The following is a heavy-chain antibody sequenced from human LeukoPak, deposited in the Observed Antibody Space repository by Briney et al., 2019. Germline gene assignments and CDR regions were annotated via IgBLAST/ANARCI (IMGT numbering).Heavy chain of an antibody. V-gene: IGHV3-73*01. CDR3: TRHPSGSHLFDY. J-gene: IGHJ4*02. CDR2: IRSKANSYAT. Sequence: GGSLRLSCAASGFTFSGSAMHWVRQASGKGLEWVGRIRSKANSYATAYAASVKGRFTISRDDSKNTAYLQMNSPKTEDTAVYYCTRHPSGSHLFDYWGQGTLVTVSS. CDR1: GFTFSGSA. D-gene: IGHD1-26*01.